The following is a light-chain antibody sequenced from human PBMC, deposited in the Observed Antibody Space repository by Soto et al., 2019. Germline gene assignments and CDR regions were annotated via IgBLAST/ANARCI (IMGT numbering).Light chain of an antibody. J-gene: IGKJ1*01. Sequence: EIVMTQSPATLSVSPGETATLSCRASQSVRINVAWFQQKPGQPPSLLIYGASTRAAGVANRFSGGGSGTEFTLTISGLQSEDFAIYNCQQYNDWPRTFGQGSKVDLK. V-gene: IGKV3-15*01. CDR1: QSVRIN. CDR2: GAS. CDR3: QQYNDWPRT.